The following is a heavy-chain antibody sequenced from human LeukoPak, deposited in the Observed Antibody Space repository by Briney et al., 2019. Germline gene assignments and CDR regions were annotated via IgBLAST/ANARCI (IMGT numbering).Heavy chain of an antibody. J-gene: IGHJ4*02. V-gene: IGHV4-59*01. CDR2: IYYTGST. D-gene: IGHD6-13*01. CDR1: GGSISNYY. CDR3: ARNFIPEQLVLNF. Sequence: SETLSLTCTVSGGSISNYYWNWIRQPPGKGLEWIGYIYYTGSTNYNPSLKSRVTMSVDTSKNQFSLNLKSVTPEDTAVYYCARNFIPEQLVLNFWGQGTLVTVSS.